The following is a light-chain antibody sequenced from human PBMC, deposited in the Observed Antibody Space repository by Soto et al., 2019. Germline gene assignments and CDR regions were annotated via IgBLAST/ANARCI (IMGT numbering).Light chain of an antibody. CDR2: DAS. CDR1: QSVSSY. V-gene: IGKV3-11*01. Sequence: EIVLPHATATLPFSLGARATLSCRASQSVSSYLAWYQQKPGQAPRLLIYDASNRATGIPARFSGSGSGTDFTLTISSLEPEDFAVYYCQQRSNWPWTFGQGTKVDIK. CDR3: QQRSNWPWT. J-gene: IGKJ1*01.